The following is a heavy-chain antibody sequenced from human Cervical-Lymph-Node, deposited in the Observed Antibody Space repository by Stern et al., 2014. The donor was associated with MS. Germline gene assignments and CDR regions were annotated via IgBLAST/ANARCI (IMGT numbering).Heavy chain of an antibody. CDR3: TRDGRSSLSEYFQT. J-gene: IGHJ1*01. CDR1: GGSIGRYY. Sequence: VHLVESGPGLVKPSETLSLTCTVSGGSIGRYYWSWVRQPPGKSLEWIGYIYHNGNTNYNPSLKSRVSMSVDTSKNQFSLNLTSVTAADTAVYYCTRDGRSSLSEYFQTWGQGSLVTVSS. CDR2: IYHNGNT. D-gene: IGHD6-6*01. V-gene: IGHV4-59*01.